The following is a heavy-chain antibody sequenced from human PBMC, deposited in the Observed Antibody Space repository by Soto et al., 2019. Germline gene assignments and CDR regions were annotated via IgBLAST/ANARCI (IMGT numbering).Heavy chain of an antibody. V-gene: IGHV3-23*01. J-gene: IGHJ4*02. Sequence: PGGSLRLSCSASGLTFSSYAMSWVRQAPGKGLEWVSAISGSGGSIYYADSVKGRFTISRDNSKNTLYLQMNSLRAEDTAVYYCAKDLFLWYFDCWGLGTLVTVSS. CDR3: AKDLFLWYFDC. CDR2: ISGSGGSI. D-gene: IGHD2-21*01. CDR1: GLTFSSYA.